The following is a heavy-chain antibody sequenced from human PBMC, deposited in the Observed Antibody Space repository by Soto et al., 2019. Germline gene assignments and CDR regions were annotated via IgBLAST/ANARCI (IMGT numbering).Heavy chain of an antibody. CDR3: ARDQAAAGTLVRDYGMDV. CDR2: IYYSGST. CDR1: GFSISSGDYY. D-gene: IGHD6-13*01. J-gene: IGHJ6*02. Sequence: SETLSLTCPFSGFSISSGDYYWSWIRQPPGKGLEWIGYIYYSGSTYYNPSLKSRVTISVDTSKNQFSLKLSSVTAADTAVYYCARDQAAAGTLVRDYGMDVWGQGTTVTVSS. V-gene: IGHV4-30-4*01.